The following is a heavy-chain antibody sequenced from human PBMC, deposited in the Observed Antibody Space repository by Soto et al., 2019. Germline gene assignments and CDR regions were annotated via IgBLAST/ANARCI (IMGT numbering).Heavy chain of an antibody. Sequence: QVQLQESGPGLVKPSETLSLTCTVSGGSVSSGYYWSWIRQPPGKGLEWIGYIYYSGSTNYNPSLKSRVTISVDTSKNQFSLKLSSVTAADTAVYYCARDRMGSSPPRAWGQGTLVTVFS. CDR1: GGSVSSGYY. CDR3: ARDRMGSSPPRA. J-gene: IGHJ5*02. CDR2: IYYSGST. D-gene: IGHD6-6*01. V-gene: IGHV4-61*01.